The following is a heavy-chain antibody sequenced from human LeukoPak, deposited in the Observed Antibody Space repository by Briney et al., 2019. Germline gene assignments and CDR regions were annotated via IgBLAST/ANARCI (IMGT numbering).Heavy chain of an antibody. CDR2: INAGNGKK. V-gene: IGHV1-3*01. CDR3: TRAPITMVRGSWFAP. J-gene: IGHJ5*02. D-gene: IGHD3-10*01. CDR1: GYTFTNYA. Sequence: ASVKDSCQASGYTFTNYAMHWVRQAPGQRLEWMGWINAGNGKKKYSQKFQGRVTITRDTSASTAYVELSSLRSQDTAVYYCTRAPITMVRGSWFAPWGQGTLVTVSS.